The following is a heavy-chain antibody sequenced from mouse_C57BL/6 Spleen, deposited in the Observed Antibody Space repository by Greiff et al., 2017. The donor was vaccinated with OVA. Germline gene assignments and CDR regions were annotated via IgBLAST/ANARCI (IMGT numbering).Heavy chain of an antibody. V-gene: IGHV1-64*01. CDR3: ARSAYYSNYYYAMDY. D-gene: IGHD2-5*01. J-gene: IGHJ4*01. Sequence: VKLQQPGAELVKPGASVKLSCKASGYTFTSYWMHWVKQRPGQGLEWIGMIHPNSGSTNYNEKFKSKATLTVDKSSSTAYMQLSSLTSEDSAVYYCARSAYYSNYYYAMDYWGQGTSVTVSS. CDR1: GYTFTSYW. CDR2: IHPNSGST.